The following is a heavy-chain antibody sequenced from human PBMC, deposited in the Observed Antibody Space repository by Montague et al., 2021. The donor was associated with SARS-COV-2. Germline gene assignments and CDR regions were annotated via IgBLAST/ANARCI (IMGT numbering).Heavy chain of an antibody. Sequence: SETLSLTCSVSGSFVRSYQWTWIRKPPAQGLEWIVYIYDSGRTKYNPSLNRRVTISVDTSKNQFSLKLSSVTAADTAVYYCARDNTVTTFGGPYYIDSWGQGTLVTVSA. CDR2: IYDSGRT. CDR3: ARDNTVTTFGGPYYIDS. V-gene: IGHV4-59*02. J-gene: IGHJ4*02. CDR1: GSFVRSYQ. D-gene: IGHD4-17*01.